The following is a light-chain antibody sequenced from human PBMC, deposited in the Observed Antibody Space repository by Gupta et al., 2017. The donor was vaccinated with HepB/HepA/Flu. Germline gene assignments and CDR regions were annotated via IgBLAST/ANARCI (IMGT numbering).Light chain of an antibody. Sequence: RVTITCRASQRISRYLNWYQQKLGTAPKLLIYATSSFQIGVPSRFSGSGSGTDFTLTISSLQPEDFATYYCQQSYSHPSSSGQGTKLQIK. V-gene: IGKV1-39*01. CDR2: ATS. CDR3: QQSYSHPSS. CDR1: QRISRY. J-gene: IGKJ2*04.